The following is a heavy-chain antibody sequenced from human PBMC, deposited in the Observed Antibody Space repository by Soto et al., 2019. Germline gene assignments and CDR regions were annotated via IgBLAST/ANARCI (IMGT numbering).Heavy chain of an antibody. J-gene: IGHJ4*02. CDR3: ARGHGEYMLVY. CDR1: GYTFTSYY. D-gene: IGHD4-17*01. V-gene: IGHV1-46*03. Sequence: QVQLVQSGAEVKKPGASVKVSCKASGYTFTSYYMHWVRQAPGQGLEWMGIINPSGGSTSYAKKFQGRITMIRDTSTRTVYMELSSRRSEDTAVYYCARGHGEYMLVYWGQGTMVAVSS. CDR2: INPSGGST.